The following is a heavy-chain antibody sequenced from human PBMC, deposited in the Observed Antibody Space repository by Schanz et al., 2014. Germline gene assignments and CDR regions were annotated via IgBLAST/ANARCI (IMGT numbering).Heavy chain of an antibody. V-gene: IGHV3-74*01. CDR2: INSDGSST. CDR1: GFTFSSYW. J-gene: IGHJ6*02. Sequence: EVQLVESGGGLVQPGGSLRLSCAASGFTFSSYWMHWVRQAPGKGLVWVSRINSDGSSTNYADSVKGRFTISRDNSMNTVYLQMNSLRSDDAAVYYCARAQGVIRLYYGVDVWGQGTTVTVSS. CDR3: ARAQGVIRLYYGVDV. D-gene: IGHD3-10*01.